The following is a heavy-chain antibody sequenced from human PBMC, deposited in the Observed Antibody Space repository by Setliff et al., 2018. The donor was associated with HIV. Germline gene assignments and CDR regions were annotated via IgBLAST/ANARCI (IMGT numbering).Heavy chain of an antibody. V-gene: IGHV3-15*01. J-gene: IGHJ4*02. D-gene: IGHD3-3*01. CDR3: ARVALYYDFWSGYYSGPPDH. Sequence: GSLRLSCAASGLTFSNAWMNWVRQAPGKGLEWVGRIKSKSDGGTKDYAAPGKGRFTISRDDSKNTLYLQMNSLRAEETALYYCARVALYYDFWSGYYSGPPDHWGQGTLVTVSS. CDR2: IKSKSDGGTK. CDR1: GLTFSNAW.